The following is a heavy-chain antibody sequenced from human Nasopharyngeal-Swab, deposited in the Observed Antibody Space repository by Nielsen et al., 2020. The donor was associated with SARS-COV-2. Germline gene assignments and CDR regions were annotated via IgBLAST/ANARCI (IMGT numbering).Heavy chain of an antibody. CDR2: ISSSGSTI. CDR3: AKGGGGDFWSGFYYYMDV. CDR1: GFTFSDYY. V-gene: IGHV3-11*01. Sequence: GESLKISCAASGFTFSDYYMSWIRQAPGKGLEWVSYISSSGSTIYYADSVKGRFTISRDNAKNSLYLQMNSLRAEDTALYYCAKGGGGDFWSGFYYYMDVWGKGTTVTVSS. D-gene: IGHD3-3*01. J-gene: IGHJ6*03.